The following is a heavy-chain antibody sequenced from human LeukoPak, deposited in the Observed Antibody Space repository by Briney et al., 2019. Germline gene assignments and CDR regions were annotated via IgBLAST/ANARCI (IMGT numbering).Heavy chain of an antibody. CDR2: ISGSGGSA. J-gene: IGHJ4*02. CDR3: ARDGYYGSGSYDY. V-gene: IGHV3-23*01. CDR1: GFTFSSYA. Sequence: GGSLRLSCAASGFTFSSYAMSWVRQAPGKGLEWVSAISGSGGSAFYADSVKGRFTISRDNSKNTLYLQINSLRAEDTAVYYCARDGYYGSGSYDYWGQGTLVTVSS. D-gene: IGHD3-10*01.